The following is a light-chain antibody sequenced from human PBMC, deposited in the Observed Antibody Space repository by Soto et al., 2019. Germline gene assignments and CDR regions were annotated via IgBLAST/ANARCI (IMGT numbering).Light chain of an antibody. CDR2: QDN. J-gene: IGLJ1*01. CDR1: RVGDKY. V-gene: IGLV3-1*01. Sequence: SYELTQPPSVSVSPGQTATITCSGDRVGDKYACWYQQKSGQSPVLVISQDNKRPSGIPERFSGSNSGNTATLTIRGTQAMDEADYYCQAWDGTTYVFGTGTKV. CDR3: QAWDGTTYV.